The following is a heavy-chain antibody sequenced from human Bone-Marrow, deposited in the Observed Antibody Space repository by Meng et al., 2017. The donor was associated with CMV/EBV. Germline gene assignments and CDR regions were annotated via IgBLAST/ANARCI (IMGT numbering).Heavy chain of an antibody. CDR2: IYYSGST. CDR3: ARGGVFWSGYDYYYYGIAL. D-gene: IGHD3-3*01. Sequence: SETLSLTCTVSGGSISSYYWSWIRQPPGKGLEWIGYIYYSGSTNYNPSLKSRVTISVDTSKNQFSLKLSSVTAADTAVHYCARGGVFWSGYDYYYYGIALSGPANPFTVSS. J-gene: IGHJ6*02. CDR1: GGSISSYY. V-gene: IGHV4-59*01.